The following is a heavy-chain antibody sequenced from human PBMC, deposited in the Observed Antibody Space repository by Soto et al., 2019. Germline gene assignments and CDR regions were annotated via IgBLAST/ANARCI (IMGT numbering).Heavy chain of an antibody. CDR3: ARMRYRRIYYMDV. D-gene: IGHD1-26*01. Sequence: EASVKVSCKASGYTLTSYYMHWVRQAPGQGLEWMGWISAYNGNTNYAQKLQGRVTMTTDTSTSTAYMELRSLRSDDTAVYYCARMRYRRIYYMDVWGKGTTVTVSS. V-gene: IGHV1-18*04. CDR1: GYTLTSYY. J-gene: IGHJ6*03. CDR2: ISAYNGNT.